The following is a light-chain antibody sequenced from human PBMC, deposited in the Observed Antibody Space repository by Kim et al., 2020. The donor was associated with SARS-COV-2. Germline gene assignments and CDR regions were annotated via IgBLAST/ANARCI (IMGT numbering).Light chain of an antibody. V-gene: IGLV7-46*01. CDR2: HAT. Sequence: PEVTVTCTCGSSTGAVTSGHYPYWFQQKPGQAPRTLIYHATNKHPWTPARFSGSLLGDKAALTLSGAQPEDEAYYYCLLYYSGSWLFGGGTKLTVL. CDR1: TGAVTSGHY. J-gene: IGLJ3*02. CDR3: LLYYSGSWL.